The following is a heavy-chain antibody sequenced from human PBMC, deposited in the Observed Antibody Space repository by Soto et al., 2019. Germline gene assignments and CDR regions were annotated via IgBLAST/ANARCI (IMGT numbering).Heavy chain of an antibody. CDR2: ISSSGSTI. V-gene: IGHV3-48*03. CDR3: ARPLLPGYYYYGMDV. CDR1: GFTFSSYE. Sequence: EVQLVESGGGLVQPGGSLRLSCAASGFTFSSYEMNWVRQAPGKGLEWVSYISSSGSTIYYADSVKGRFTISRDNAKNSLYLQMNSLRAEDTAVYYCARPLLPGYYYYGMDVWGQGPTVTVSS. J-gene: IGHJ6*02.